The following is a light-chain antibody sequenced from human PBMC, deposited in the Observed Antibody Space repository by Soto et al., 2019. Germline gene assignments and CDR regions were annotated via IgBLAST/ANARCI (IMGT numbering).Light chain of an antibody. CDR2: DAS. V-gene: IGKV3-11*01. CDR1: QNVNTY. CDR3: QQRSNWPIT. Sequence: EIVMTQSPATLSVSPGERATLSCRASQNVNTYVAWFRQKPGQAPRLLIYDASNRATGVPARISGSGSGTDFTLTISSLQPEDFAVYYCQQRSNWPITFGQGTLLEI. J-gene: IGKJ5*01.